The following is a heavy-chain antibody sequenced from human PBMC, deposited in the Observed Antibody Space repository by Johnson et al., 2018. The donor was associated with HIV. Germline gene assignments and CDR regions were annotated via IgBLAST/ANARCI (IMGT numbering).Heavy chain of an antibody. CDR2: ISSNGGST. CDR1: GFTFDDYA. Sequence: VQLVESGGGLVQPDRSLRLSCAASGFTFDDYAMHWVRQAPGKGLEWVSGISSNGGSTYYANSVKGRFTISRDNSKNTLYLQMGSLRAEDMAVYYCARGTVCGGDCYSRAFDIWGQGTMVTVSS. CDR3: ARGTVCGGDCYSRAFDI. D-gene: IGHD2-21*02. V-gene: IGHV3-64*01. J-gene: IGHJ3*02.